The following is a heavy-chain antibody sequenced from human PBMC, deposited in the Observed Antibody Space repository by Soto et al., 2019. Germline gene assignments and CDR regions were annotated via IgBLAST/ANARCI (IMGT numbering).Heavy chain of an antibody. Sequence: EVRLLESGGGSVPPGASARLSCLTSGFMLDNYAMSWVRQSPARGLEWVAAISGSGHATYYTQSVRGRFTISRDKAKKTVFLQMNNQRTEDTAIYYCAKGRYFDSSGGCANYWGLGTLVTVSS. J-gene: IGHJ4*02. CDR2: ISGSGHAT. D-gene: IGHD3-22*01. V-gene: IGHV3-23*01. CDR1: GFMLDNYA. CDR3: AKGRYFDSSGGCANY.